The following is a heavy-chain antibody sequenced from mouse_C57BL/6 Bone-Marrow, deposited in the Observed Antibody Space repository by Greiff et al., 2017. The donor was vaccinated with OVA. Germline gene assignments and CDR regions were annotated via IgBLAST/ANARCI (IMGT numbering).Heavy chain of an antibody. CDR3: ARGPTVVAPYAMDY. CDR2: ISYDGSN. Sequence: VQLQQSGPGLVKPSQSLSLTCSVTGYSITSGYYWNWIRQFPGNKLEWMGYISYDGSNNYNPSLKNRISLTRDTSKNQFFLTLNSVTTEDTATYYCARGPTVVAPYAMDYWGQGTSVTVSS. J-gene: IGHJ4*01. CDR1: GYSITSGYY. V-gene: IGHV3-6*01. D-gene: IGHD1-1*01.